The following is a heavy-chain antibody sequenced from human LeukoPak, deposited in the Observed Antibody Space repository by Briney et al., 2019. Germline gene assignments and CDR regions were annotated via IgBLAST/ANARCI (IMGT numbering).Heavy chain of an antibody. CDR2: IIPIFGTA. V-gene: IGHV1-69*01. CDR1: GGTFSSYA. J-gene: IGHJ6*03. Sequence: SVKVSCKASGGTFSSYAISWVRQAPGQGLEWMGGIIPIFGTANYAQKFQGRVTITADESTSTAYMELSSLRSDDTAVYYCARDLRYSSGWSASGMDVWGKGTTVTISS. D-gene: IGHD6-19*01. CDR3: ARDLRYSSGWSASGMDV.